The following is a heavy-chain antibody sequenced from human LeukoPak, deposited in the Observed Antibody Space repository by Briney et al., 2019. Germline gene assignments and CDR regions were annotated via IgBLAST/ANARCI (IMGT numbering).Heavy chain of an antibody. D-gene: IGHD3-22*01. V-gene: IGHV4-59*01. CDR2: IYCSGNT. CDR1: GGSISSYY. Sequence: TSETLSLTCTVSGGSISSYYGSWIRQPPRRGLEGSGYIYCSGNTNYNPSLRSRVTISVDTSKNQFSLDLRSVTAADTAVYYCARGPHYHDSSGYSPSYSYAMDVWGQGTTVTVSS. CDR3: ARGPHYHDSSGYSPSYSYAMDV. J-gene: IGHJ6*02.